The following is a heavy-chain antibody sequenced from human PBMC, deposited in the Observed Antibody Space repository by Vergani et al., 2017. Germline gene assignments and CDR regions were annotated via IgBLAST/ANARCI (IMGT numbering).Heavy chain of an antibody. J-gene: IGHJ4*02. CDR1: GGSISSSSYY. CDR2: IYYSGST. Sequence: QLQLQESGPGLVKPSETLFLTCTVSGGSISSSSYYWGWIRQPPGKGLEWMGSIYYSGSTYYNPSLKSRVTISVYTSKNQFSLKLSSVTAADTAVYYCARPGSSEMVPLDYWGQGALVTVSS. V-gene: IGHV4-39*01. CDR3: ARPGSSEMVPLDY. D-gene: IGHD5-12*01.